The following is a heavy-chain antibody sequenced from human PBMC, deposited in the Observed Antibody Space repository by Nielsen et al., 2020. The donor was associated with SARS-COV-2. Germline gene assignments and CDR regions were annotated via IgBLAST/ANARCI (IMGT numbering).Heavy chain of an antibody. J-gene: IGHJ6*02. CDR1: GFTFSICA. V-gene: IGHV3-23*01. Sequence: GESLKISCAASGFTFSICAMTWVRQAPGKGLEWVSNINGGGGNTYYADSVKGRFTISRDNSKNTLYLQMNSLRAEDTAVYYCAREGGSYCSSTSCNYGMDVWGQGTTVTVSS. CDR2: INGGGGNT. CDR3: AREGGSYCSSTSCNYGMDV. D-gene: IGHD2-2*01.